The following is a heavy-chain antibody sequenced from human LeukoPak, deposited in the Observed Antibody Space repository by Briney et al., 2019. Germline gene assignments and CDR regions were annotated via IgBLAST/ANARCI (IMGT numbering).Heavy chain of an antibody. V-gene: IGHV3-23*01. J-gene: IGHJ4*02. CDR2: ISGSGGST. CDR1: GFTFSSYA. Sequence: SGGSLRLFCAASGFTFSSYAMSWVRQAPGKGLEWVSAISGSGGSTYYADSVKGRFTISRDNSKNTLYLQMNSLRAEDTAVYYCATRYDYVWGSPFDYWGQGTLVTVSS. CDR3: ATRYDYVWGSPFDY. D-gene: IGHD3-16*01.